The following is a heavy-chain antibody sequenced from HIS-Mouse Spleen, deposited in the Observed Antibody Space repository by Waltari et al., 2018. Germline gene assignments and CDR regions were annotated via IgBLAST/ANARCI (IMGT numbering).Heavy chain of an antibody. Sequence: QLQLQESGPGLVKPSETLSLTCTVSGGSISSSSYYWCWLRQPPGQGLEWIGSIYYSGSTYYNPSLKSRVTISVDTSKNQFSLKLSSVTAADTAVYYCAREIPYSSSWYDWYFDLWGRGTLVTVSS. J-gene: IGHJ2*01. D-gene: IGHD6-13*01. CDR2: IYYSGST. V-gene: IGHV4-39*07. CDR1: GGSISSSSYY. CDR3: AREIPYSSSWYDWYFDL.